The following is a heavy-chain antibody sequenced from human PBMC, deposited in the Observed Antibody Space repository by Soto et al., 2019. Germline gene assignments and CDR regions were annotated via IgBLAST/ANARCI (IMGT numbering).Heavy chain of an antibody. J-gene: IGHJ6*03. CDR2: MNPNSGNT. V-gene: IGHV1-8*01. CDR1: GYTFTSYD. D-gene: IGHD3-10*01. Sequence: QVQLVQSGAEVKKPEASVKVSCKASGYTFTSYDINWVRQATGQGLEWMGWMNPNSGNTGYAQKFQGRVTMTRNTSISTAYMELSSLRSEDTAVYYCARVDGWFGELPDYYYYMDVWGKGTTVTVSS. CDR3: ARVDGWFGELPDYYYYMDV.